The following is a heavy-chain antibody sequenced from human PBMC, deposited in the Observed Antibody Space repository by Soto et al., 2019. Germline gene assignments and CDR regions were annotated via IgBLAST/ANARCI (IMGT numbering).Heavy chain of an antibody. D-gene: IGHD5-12*01. J-gene: IGHJ4*02. CDR1: GGSISSSNW. Sequence: QVQLQESGPGLVKPSGTLSLTCAVSGGSISSSNWWSWVRQPPGKGLEWIGEIYHSGSTNYNPSLKSRVTISLDKSKNQFSLKLSSVTAADTAVYYCARVWAADSGYGGGFDYWGQGTLVTVSS. CDR3: ARVWAADSGYGGGFDY. CDR2: IYHSGST. V-gene: IGHV4-4*02.